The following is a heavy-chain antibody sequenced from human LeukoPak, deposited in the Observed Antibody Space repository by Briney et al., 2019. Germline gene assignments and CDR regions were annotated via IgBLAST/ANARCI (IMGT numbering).Heavy chain of an antibody. V-gene: IGHV3-11*01. J-gene: IGHJ4*02. D-gene: IGHD4-11*01. CDR3: ARRDYSDCVFDA. CDR2: ISGSGDSK. Sequence: GGSLRLSCAAFGFTFSDYYMSWMRQAPGKGLEWLSYISGSGDSKFYADSVKGRFTISRDNAKNSLYLQINSLRAEDTAIYYCARRDYSDCVFDAWGQGTPVTVSS. CDR1: GFTFSDYY.